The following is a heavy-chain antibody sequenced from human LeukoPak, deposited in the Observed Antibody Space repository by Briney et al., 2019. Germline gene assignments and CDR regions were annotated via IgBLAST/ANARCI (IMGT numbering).Heavy chain of an antibody. CDR1: GFTFSSYA. CDR2: ISYDGSNK. V-gene: IGHV3-30-3*01. D-gene: IGHD4-17*01. Sequence: GSLRLSCAASGFTFSSYAIHWVRQAPGKGLEWVAVISYDGSNKYYADSVKGRFTISRDNSKNTLYLQMNSLRAEDTAVYYCARETGSAVGSTDFDNWGQETLVTFSS. CDR3: ARETGSAVGSTDFDN. J-gene: IGHJ4*02.